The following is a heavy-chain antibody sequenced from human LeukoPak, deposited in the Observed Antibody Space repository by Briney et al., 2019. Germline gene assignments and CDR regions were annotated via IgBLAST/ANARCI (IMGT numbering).Heavy chain of an antibody. V-gene: IGHV3-74*01. D-gene: IGHD2-15*01. CDR2: INIDGSIT. CDR1: LVTSTDYL. J-gene: IGHJ4*02. CDR3: ARNPSGDYDY. Sequence: VGSLRLSPAASLVTSTDYLMHSVPHIPSKGVLCVSHINIDGSITDYADSVKGRFTISRDNARNTLSLQMDSLRVEDTAVYYCARNPSGDYDYWGQGALVTVSS.